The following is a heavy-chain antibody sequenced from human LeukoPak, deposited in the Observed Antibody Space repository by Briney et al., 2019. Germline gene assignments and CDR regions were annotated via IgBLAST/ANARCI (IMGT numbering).Heavy chain of an antibody. V-gene: IGHV3-23*01. CDR1: GFTFSSYA. CDR2: ISGSGGST. CDR3: AKDQNGYYDSSGYSPLDY. Sequence: GGSLRLSCAASGFTFSSYAMSWVRQAPGKGLEWVSAISGSGGSTYYADSVKGRFTISRDNSKNMLYLQMNSLRAEDTAVYYCAKDQNGYYDSSGYSPLDYWGQGTLVTVSS. J-gene: IGHJ4*02. D-gene: IGHD3-22*01.